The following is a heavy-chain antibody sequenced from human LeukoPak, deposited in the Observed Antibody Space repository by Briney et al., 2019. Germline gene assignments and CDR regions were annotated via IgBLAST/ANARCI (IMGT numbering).Heavy chain of an antibody. CDR3: VRVGSYLHDGGSYSAFDY. V-gene: IGHV3-74*01. J-gene: IGHJ4*02. CDR2: INRDGSST. D-gene: IGHD3-3*01. CDR1: GFTFSNYW. Sequence: GGSLRLSCAASGFTFSNYWMHWVRQAPGKGLVWVSNINRDGSSTNYADSVKGRFTISRDNAKNTLYLQVNSLTVEDTAVYYCVRVGSYLHDGGSYSAFDYWGQGTLVTVSS.